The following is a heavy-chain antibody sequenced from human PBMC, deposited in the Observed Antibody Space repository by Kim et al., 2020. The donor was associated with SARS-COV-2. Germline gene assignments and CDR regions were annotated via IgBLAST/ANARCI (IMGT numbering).Heavy chain of an antibody. Sequence: PSLKSRITRSVDTAKNQFSLKLSSVTAADTAVYYCARQDIPSSTGGYFDYWGQGTLVTVSS. CDR3: ARQDIPSSTGGYFDY. V-gene: IGHV4-59*08. J-gene: IGHJ4*02. D-gene: IGHD1-26*01.